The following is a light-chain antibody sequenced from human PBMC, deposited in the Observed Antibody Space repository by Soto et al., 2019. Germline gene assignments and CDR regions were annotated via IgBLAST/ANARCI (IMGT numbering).Light chain of an antibody. CDR2: DAS. V-gene: IGKV1D-13*01. CDR1: QGIRSA. J-gene: IGKJ2*01. Sequence: AIQLTQSPSSLSASVGDRVTITCRASQGIRSALAWYQQKPGKSPKVLIYDASNLENGVPSRFSGSGSGTDFTLTISSLQPEDSATYYCQQFNNYLYTFGQGTKVEIK. CDR3: QQFNNYLYT.